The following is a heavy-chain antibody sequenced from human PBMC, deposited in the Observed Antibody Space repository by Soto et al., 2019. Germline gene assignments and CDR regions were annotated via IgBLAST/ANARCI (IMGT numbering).Heavy chain of an antibody. J-gene: IGHJ4*02. CDR1: GFTFSTYV. V-gene: IGHV3-23*01. CDR3: ARAPRGLKYYGSGSHYPYFDY. CDR2: VSNNGAST. Sequence: GGSLRLSCAASGFTFSTYVMNWVRQAPGKGLEWVSGVSNNGASTYYADSVQGRFSISRDNSKNTLYLQMNSLRAEDTAVYFCARAPRGLKYYGSGSHYPYFDYWGQGALVTVSS. D-gene: IGHD3-10*01.